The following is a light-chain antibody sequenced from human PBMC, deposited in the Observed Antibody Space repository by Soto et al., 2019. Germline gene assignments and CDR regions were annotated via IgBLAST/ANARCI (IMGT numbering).Light chain of an antibody. J-gene: IGLJ1*01. Sequence: QSALTQPASVSGSPGQSITISCTGTSSDVGTHDFVSWYQQHPGKVPKLIIYDVSKRPSGVSTRFSGSKSGNTASLTISGLQTEDDSDYYCSSSVGHATSFHVFRRVTEVTV. CDR1: SSDVGTHDF. V-gene: IGLV2-23*02. CDR3: SSSVGHATSFHV. CDR2: DVS.